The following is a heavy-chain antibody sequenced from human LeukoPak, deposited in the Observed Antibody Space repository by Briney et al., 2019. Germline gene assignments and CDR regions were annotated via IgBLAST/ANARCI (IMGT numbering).Heavy chain of an antibody. J-gene: IGHJ5*02. Sequence: GGSLRLSCAASGFTFDDYAMHWVRQAPGKGLEWVSSISSSSSYIYYADSVKGRFTISRDNAKNSLYLQMNSLRAEDTAVYYCASGSGSNYDFWSGYFNWFDPWGQGTLVTVSS. D-gene: IGHD3-3*01. V-gene: IGHV3-21*01. CDR2: ISSSSSYI. CDR1: GFTFDDYA. CDR3: ASGSGSNYDFWSGYFNWFDP.